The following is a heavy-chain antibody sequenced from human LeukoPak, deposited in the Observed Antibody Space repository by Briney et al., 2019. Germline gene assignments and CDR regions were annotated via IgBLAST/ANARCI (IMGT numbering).Heavy chain of an antibody. CDR1: GYTFTGYY. D-gene: IGHD2-2*01. CDR2: INPNSGGT. Sequence: ASVKVSCKASGYTFTGYYMHWVRQAPGQGLEWMGWINPNSGGTNYAQKFQGRVTMTRDTSISTAYMELSRLRSDDTAVYYCAGDFCSSTSCYYGFDYWGQGTLVTVSS. CDR3: AGDFCSSTSCYYGFDY. V-gene: IGHV1-2*02. J-gene: IGHJ4*02.